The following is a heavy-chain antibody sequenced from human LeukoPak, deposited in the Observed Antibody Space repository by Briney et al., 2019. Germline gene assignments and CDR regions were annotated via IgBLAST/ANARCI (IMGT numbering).Heavy chain of an antibody. CDR3: ARVPYNWNLNYYYDMDV. J-gene: IGHJ6*02. Sequence: GGSLRLSCAASGLTFSSYWMTWVRQAPGKGLEWVANIKKDGSEKYYVDSVKGRFTISRDNAKNSLYLQMNSLRAEDTAVYYCARVPYNWNLNYYYDMDVWGLGTTVTVSS. CDR1: GLTFSSYW. V-gene: IGHV3-7*01. D-gene: IGHD1-7*01. CDR2: IKKDGSEK.